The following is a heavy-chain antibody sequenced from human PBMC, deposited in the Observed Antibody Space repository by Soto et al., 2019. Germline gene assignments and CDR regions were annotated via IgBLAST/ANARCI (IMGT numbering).Heavy chain of an antibody. Sequence: QAPLVQSGAEVKKPGASVKVSCKASGYTFTIYEIHWVRQAPGQKLEWMGWINVGNGNTKYSQKFQGRVTITRDTSASTAYMELSGLTFEDTAVYYCARNYHGLGVWGKGTTVTVSS. CDR1: GYTFTIYE. D-gene: IGHD3-10*01. J-gene: IGHJ6*04. V-gene: IGHV1-3*01. CDR3: ARNYHGLGV. CDR2: INVGNGNT.